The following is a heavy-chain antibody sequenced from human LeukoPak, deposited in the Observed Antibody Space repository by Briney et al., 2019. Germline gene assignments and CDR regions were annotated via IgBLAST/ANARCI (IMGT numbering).Heavy chain of an antibody. CDR2: IIPIFGTA. D-gene: IGHD3-22*01. Sequence: SVKVSCKASGGTFSSYAISWVRQAPGQGLEWMGGIIPIFGTANYAQKFQGRVTITADESTSTAYMELSSLRSEDTAVYYCARDGHRMYYYDSSDYRFDYWGQGTLVTVSS. J-gene: IGHJ4*02. CDR1: GGTFSSYA. CDR3: ARDGHRMYYYDSSDYRFDY. V-gene: IGHV1-69*13.